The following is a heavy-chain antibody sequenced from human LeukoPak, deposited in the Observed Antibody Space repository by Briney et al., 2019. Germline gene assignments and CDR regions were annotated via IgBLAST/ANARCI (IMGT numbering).Heavy chain of an antibody. CDR2: INPSGRT. V-gene: IGHV4-34*01. J-gene: IGHJ4*02. CDR3: AGLDQGYCSGGSCNPRDY. D-gene: IGHD2-15*01. CDR1: GGSISSYY. Sequence: SETLSLTCTVSGGSISSYYWSWIRQSAGKGLEWIGEINPSGRTTYNPSPKSRVTISVDTSKNQFSLKLSSVTAADTAVYYCAGLDQGYCSGGSCNPRDYWGQGTLVTVSS.